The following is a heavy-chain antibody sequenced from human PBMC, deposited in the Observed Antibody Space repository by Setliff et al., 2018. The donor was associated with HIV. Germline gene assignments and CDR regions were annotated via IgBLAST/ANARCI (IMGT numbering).Heavy chain of an antibody. Sequence: SETLSLTCTVSGGSISPYYWTWIRQSPGKGLEYIGYISFAGHINYNPSLSSRVTVSRDTSRNQFSMTLTSVTAADTAVYYCARSFGWGAFNVWGQGTVVTVSS. CDR2: ISFAGHI. J-gene: IGHJ3*01. D-gene: IGHD6-19*01. CDR1: GGSISPYY. V-gene: IGHV4-59*01. CDR3: ARSFGWGAFNV.